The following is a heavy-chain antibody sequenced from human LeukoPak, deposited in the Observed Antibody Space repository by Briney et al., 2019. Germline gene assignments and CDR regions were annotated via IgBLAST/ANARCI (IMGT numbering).Heavy chain of an antibody. CDR2: IWSSCSYI. Sequence: GGSLRLSCAASRFTFTKYSINWVRQAPGKGLEWVSSIWSSCSYIYYAGSVKGRFTISRDNAKNSLYLQMSSLRAEDTAVYYCARWFGSGSYYGYWGQGTLVTVSS. V-gene: IGHV3-21*04. CDR3: ARWFGSGSYYGY. CDR1: RFTFTKYS. J-gene: IGHJ4*02. D-gene: IGHD3-10*01.